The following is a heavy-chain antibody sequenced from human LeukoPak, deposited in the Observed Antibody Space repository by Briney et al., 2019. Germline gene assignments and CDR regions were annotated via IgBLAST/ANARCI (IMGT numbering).Heavy chain of an antibody. CDR3: ARLLVRGAWVDY. J-gene: IGHJ4*02. D-gene: IGHD3-10*01. V-gene: IGHV4-39*01. CDR1: GGSISSSNYY. CDR2: IYYSGST. Sequence: SETLSLTCTVSGGSISSSNYYWGWIRQPPGKGLEWIGSIYYSGSTYYNPSLKSRVTISVDTSKNQFSLNLSSVTAADTAVYYCARLLVRGAWVDYWGQGTPVNVSS.